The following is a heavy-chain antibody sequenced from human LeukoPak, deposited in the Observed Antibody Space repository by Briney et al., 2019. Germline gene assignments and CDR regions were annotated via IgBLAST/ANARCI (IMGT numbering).Heavy chain of an antibody. CDR3: AAAVRIAARGGRLDY. J-gene: IGHJ4*02. Sequence: SVKVSCKASGGTFSSYAISWVRQAPGQGLEWMGGIIPIFGTANYAQKFQGRVTITTDESTSTAYMELSSLRSEDTAVYYRAAAVRIAARGGRLDYWGQGTLVTVSS. D-gene: IGHD6-13*01. V-gene: IGHV1-69*05. CDR1: GGTFSSYA. CDR2: IIPIFGTA.